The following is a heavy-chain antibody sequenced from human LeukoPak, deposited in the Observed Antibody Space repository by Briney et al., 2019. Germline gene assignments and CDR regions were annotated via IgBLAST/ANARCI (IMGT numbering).Heavy chain of an antibody. CDR1: GASVSSYY. D-gene: IGHD3-10*01. V-gene: IGHV4-59*02. CDR3: ARSGGSGSHFEY. J-gene: IGHJ4*02. Sequence: PSETLSLTCTVSGASVSSYYWSWIRQPPGKGLEWIGYIYYTGGTNYNPSLESRVTISVATSKNQFSLKLSSVTAADTAVYYCARSGGSGSHFEYWGQGTLVTVSS. CDR2: IYYTGGT.